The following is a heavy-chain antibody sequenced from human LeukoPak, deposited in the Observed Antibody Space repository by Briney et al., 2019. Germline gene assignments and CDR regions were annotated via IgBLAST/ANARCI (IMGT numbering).Heavy chain of an antibody. J-gene: IGHJ4*02. CDR2: ISGSSSTI. V-gene: IGHV3-48*04. CDR3: VPMTNDY. Sequence: GGSLRLSCAASGFTFSSYSMNWVRQAPGKGLEWVSYISGSSSTIYYADSVKGRFTISRDNAKNSLYLQMNSLRAEDTAVYYCVPMTNDYWGQGTLVTVSS. CDR1: GFTFSSYS.